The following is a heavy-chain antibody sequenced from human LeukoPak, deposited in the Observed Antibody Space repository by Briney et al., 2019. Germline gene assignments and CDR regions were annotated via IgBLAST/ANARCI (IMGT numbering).Heavy chain of an antibody. V-gene: IGHV4-34*01. CDR3: AISGWSYQKRTDS. Sequence: PSETLSLICAVSNGSFNAYYWSWIRQSPGKGLEWIGEVNHSGSTNYNPSLKGRITISADTSKSHFSLELTSVTAADTSVYYCAISGWSYQKRTDSWGQGTLVTVSS. J-gene: IGHJ4*02. CDR1: NGSFNAYY. D-gene: IGHD2-15*01. CDR2: VNHSGST.